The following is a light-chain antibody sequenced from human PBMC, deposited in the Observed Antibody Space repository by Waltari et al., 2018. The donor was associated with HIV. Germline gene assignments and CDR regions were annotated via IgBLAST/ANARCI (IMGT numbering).Light chain of an antibody. Sequence: QFMLTQPPSVSAAPGQKVTISCSGSASNIGKNYLSWYQHVPGTAPKHLILDKNKRPSGISGRFSGSKSGTSGTLAIFGLQTGDEADYYCGTWDSSLSAYVFGTVTKVTVL. V-gene: IGLV1-51*01. CDR2: DKN. J-gene: IGLJ1*01. CDR3: GTWDSSLSAYV. CDR1: ASNIGKNY.